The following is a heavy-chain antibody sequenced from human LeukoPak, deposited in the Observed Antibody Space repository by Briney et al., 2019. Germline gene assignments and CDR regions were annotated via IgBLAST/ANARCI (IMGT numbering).Heavy chain of an antibody. V-gene: IGHV3-30*18. D-gene: IGHD2-15*01. J-gene: IGHJ4*02. CDR2: ISYDGSNK. Sequence: PGGSLRLSCAASGFTFSSYGMHWVRRAPGKGLEWVAVISYDGSNKYYADSVKGRFTISRDNSKNTLYLQMNSLRAEDTAVYYCAKGDIVVGGYDYWGQGTLVTVSS. CDR1: GFTFSSYG. CDR3: AKGDIVVGGYDY.